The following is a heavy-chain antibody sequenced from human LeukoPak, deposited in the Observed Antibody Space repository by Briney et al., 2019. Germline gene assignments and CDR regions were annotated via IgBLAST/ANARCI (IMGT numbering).Heavy chain of an antibody. CDR1: GFTFSSYA. V-gene: IGHV3-30*18. CDR2: ISHDGSNK. Sequence: PGRSLRLSCAGSGFTFSSYAMHWVRQAPGKGLEWVTFISHDGSNKFYADSVKGRFTISRDNSKNTLYLQMNSLRPEDTAIYYCAKGHYGSRSYDYWGQGNLVTVSS. J-gene: IGHJ4*02. D-gene: IGHD3-10*01. CDR3: AKGHYGSRSYDY.